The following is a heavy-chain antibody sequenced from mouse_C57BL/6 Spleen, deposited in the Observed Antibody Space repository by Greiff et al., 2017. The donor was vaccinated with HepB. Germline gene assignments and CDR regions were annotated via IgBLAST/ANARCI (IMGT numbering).Heavy chain of an antibody. V-gene: IGHV1-62-2*01. CDR3: ARHEDLYGSSYWYFDV. J-gene: IGHJ1*03. CDR2: FYPGSGSI. D-gene: IGHD1-1*01. CDR1: GYTFTEYT. Sequence: VQLVESGAELVKPGASVKLSCKASGYTFTEYTIHWVKQRSGQGLEWIGWFYPGSGSIKYNEKFKDKATLTADKSSSTVYMELSRLTSEDSAVYFCARHEDLYGSSYWYFDVWGTGTTVTVSS.